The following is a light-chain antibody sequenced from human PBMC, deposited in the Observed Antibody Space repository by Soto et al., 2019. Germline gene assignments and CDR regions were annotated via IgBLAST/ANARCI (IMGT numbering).Light chain of an antibody. J-gene: IGLJ1*01. V-gene: IGLV1-44*01. CDR1: SSNIGRNT. CDR2: TNN. Sequence: QSVLTQPPSASATPGQTVTISCSGSSSNIGRNTVNWSQQLPGTAPKLLIYTNNQRPSGVPDRFSGSKSGTSASLAISGLQSEDEADYYCAAWDDSLNGSVFGTGTKLTVL. CDR3: AAWDDSLNGSV.